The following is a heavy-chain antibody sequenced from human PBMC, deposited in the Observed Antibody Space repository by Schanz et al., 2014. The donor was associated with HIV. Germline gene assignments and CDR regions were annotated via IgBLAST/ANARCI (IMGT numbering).Heavy chain of an antibody. V-gene: IGHV3-30*03. CDR2: ISYDGSNK. CDR3: ARDRISTVGAPHFDL. D-gene: IGHD1-26*01. CDR1: RFSFRGYG. Sequence: QVQLVESGGGVVQPGRSLILSCAASRFSFRGYGMHWVRQTPGKGLEWVAVISYDGSNKYYVDSVKGRFTISRDDSKNTLYLQMNRLRAEDTAVYYCARDRISTVGAPHFDLWGQGTLVTVSS. J-gene: IGHJ4*02.